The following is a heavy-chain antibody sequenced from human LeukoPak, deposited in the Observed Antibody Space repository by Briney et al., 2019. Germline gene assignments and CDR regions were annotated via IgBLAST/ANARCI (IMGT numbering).Heavy chain of an antibody. CDR2: TSGSGGST. CDR1: GFTFSSYA. D-gene: IGHD2-2*02. CDR3: AKVVEYQLLYDY. J-gene: IGHJ4*02. Sequence: PGGSLRLSCAASGFTFSSYAMSWVRQAPGKGLEWVSATSGSGGSTYYADSVKGRFTISRDNSKNTLYLQMNSLRAEDTAVYYCAKVVEYQLLYDYWGQGTLVTVSS. V-gene: IGHV3-23*01.